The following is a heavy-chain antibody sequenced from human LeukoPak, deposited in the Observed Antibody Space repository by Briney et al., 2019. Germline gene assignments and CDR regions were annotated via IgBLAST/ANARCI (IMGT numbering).Heavy chain of an antibody. CDR2: IYYSGST. D-gene: IGHD2-21*01. V-gene: IGHV4-31*03. CDR1: GGSISSGGYY. CDR3: ARACGGDCYSGFDY. J-gene: IGHJ4*02. Sequence: PSQTLSLTCTVSGGSISSGGYYWSWIRQHPGKGLEWIGYIYYSGSTYSNPSLKSRVTISVDTSKNQFSLNLSSVTAADTAVYYCARACGGDCYSGFDYWGQGTLVTVSS.